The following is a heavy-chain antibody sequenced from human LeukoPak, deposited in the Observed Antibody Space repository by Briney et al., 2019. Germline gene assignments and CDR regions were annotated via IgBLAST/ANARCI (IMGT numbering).Heavy chain of an antibody. CDR2: TQNDGSNE. CDR1: GFTFSSYG. Sequence: GGSLRLSCAASGFTFSSYGMHWVRQAPGKGLEWVAYTQNDGSNEQYADSVKGRFSISRDSSKNILYLQMNSLRAEDTAVYYCARDLGQYYDTSDNWFDPWGQGTLVTVSS. D-gene: IGHD3-22*01. J-gene: IGHJ5*02. V-gene: IGHV3-30*02. CDR3: ARDLGQYYDTSDNWFDP.